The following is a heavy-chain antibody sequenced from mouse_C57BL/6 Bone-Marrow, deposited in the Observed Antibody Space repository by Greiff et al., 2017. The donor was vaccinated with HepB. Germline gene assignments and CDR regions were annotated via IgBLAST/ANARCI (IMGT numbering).Heavy chain of an antibody. D-gene: IGHD1-1*01. V-gene: IGHV1-53*01. CDR1: GYTFTSYW. J-gene: IGHJ1*03. CDR3: ARVYYGSSYWYFDV. Sequence: VQLQQPGTELVKPGASVKLSCKASGYTFTSYWMHWVKQRPGQGLEWIGNINPSNGGTNYNEKFKSKATLTVDKSSSTAYMPLSSLTSEDSAVYYCARVYYGSSYWYFDVWGTGTTVTVSS. CDR2: INPSNGGT.